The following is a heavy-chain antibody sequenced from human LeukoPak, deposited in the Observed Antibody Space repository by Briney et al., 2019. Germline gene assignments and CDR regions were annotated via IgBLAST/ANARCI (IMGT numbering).Heavy chain of an antibody. CDR1: GGSISSYY. D-gene: IGHD3-3*01. CDR2: IFYNGST. Sequence: PSETLSLTCTVSGGSISSYYWSWIRQPPGKGLEWIGSIFYNGSTNYNPSLKSRVTISVATSKNQFSLNLSSVTAADTAVYYCARLSGYPYYYGMDVRGQGTTVTVSS. V-gene: IGHV4-59*01. J-gene: IGHJ6*02. CDR3: ARLSGYPYYYGMDV.